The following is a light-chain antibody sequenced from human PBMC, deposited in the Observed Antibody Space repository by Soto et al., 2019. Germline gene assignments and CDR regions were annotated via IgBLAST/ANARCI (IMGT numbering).Light chain of an antibody. J-gene: IGKJ1*01. CDR3: QQYGTSPQT. Sequence: EIVLTQSPGTLSLSPGEGATLSCRASQSVASNCLAWYQQKPGQAPRLLIYGASSRATGIPDRFSGSGSGTDFTLTISRLEPEDFAVFYCQQYGTSPQTFGQGTKVEIK. CDR1: QSVASNC. V-gene: IGKV3-20*01. CDR2: GAS.